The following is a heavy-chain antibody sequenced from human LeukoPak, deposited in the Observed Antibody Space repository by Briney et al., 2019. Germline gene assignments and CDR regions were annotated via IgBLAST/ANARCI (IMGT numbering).Heavy chain of an antibody. CDR2: IYYSGST. V-gene: IGHV4-39*07. CDR3: ARGGVRYFAN. J-gene: IGHJ4*02. D-gene: IGHD3-9*01. Sequence: SETLSLTCTVSGGSISSSSYYWGWIRQPPGKGLEWIGSIYYSGSTYYNPSLKSRVTMSLDTSNNQFSLKLTSVTAADTAVYYCARGGVRYFANWGQGTLVTVSS. CDR1: GGSISSSSYY.